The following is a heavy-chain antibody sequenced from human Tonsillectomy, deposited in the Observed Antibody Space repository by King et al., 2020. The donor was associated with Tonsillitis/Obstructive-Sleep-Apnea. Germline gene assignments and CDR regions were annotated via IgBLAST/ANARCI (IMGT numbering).Heavy chain of an antibody. CDR3: ARHGVDYGDLYYFDY. CDR2: IYYSGST. Sequence: QLQESGPGLVKPSETLSLTCTVSGGSISSSSYYWGWIRQPPGKGLEWIGSIYYSGSTYYNLSLQSRVTISVDTSKNQFSLKLSSVTAADTAVYYCARHGVDYGDLYYFDYWGQGTLVTVSS. J-gene: IGHJ4*02. D-gene: IGHD4-17*01. V-gene: IGHV4-39*01. CDR1: GGSISSSSYY.